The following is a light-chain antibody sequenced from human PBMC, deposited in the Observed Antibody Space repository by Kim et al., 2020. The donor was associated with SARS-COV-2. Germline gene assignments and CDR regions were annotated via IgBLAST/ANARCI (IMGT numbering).Light chain of an antibody. Sequence: DIQMTQSPSTLSASVGDRVTITCRASQSISDWLGWYQQKPGKAPNLLIYKASSLESEVPSRFSGSGFGTQFTLTINSLQPDDFATYYCQKYNSYSTFGQGTKVDIK. CDR2: KAS. V-gene: IGKV1-5*03. CDR3: QKYNSYST. J-gene: IGKJ1*01. CDR1: QSISDW.